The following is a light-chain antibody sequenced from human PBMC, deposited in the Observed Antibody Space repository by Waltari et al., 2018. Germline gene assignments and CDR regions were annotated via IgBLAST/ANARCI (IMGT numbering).Light chain of an antibody. CDR2: GSS. CDR3: LQSHSYPFT. V-gene: IGKV1-13*02. Sequence: AIQFTQSPSSLSASVGDRVTITCRASQVISTFLAWYQQKPGKAPKLLIYGSSTLPNAVPSMFRGSGFGTECTLTISNLQPEDFATYYCLQSHSYPFTFGPGTKVDVK. CDR1: QVISTF. J-gene: IGKJ3*01.